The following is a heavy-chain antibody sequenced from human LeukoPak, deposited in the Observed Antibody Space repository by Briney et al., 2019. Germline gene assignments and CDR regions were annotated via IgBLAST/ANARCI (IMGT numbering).Heavy chain of an antibody. CDR2: ISGSGGTT. CDR3: ANGWNYRPEY. Sequence: GGSLRLSCAAYSYTFTRYAMSWVRQGPGKGLEWVSGISGSGGTTYYADSVKGRFTISRDNSKNTLYLQINSLRGEDTAVYYCANGWNYRPEYWGQGTLVTVSS. D-gene: IGHD1-7*01. J-gene: IGHJ4*02. V-gene: IGHV3-23*01. CDR1: SYTFTRYA.